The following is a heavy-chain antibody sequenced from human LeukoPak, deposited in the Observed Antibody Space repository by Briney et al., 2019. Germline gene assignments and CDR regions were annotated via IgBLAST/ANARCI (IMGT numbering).Heavy chain of an antibody. Sequence: SETLSLTCTVSGGSISSYYWGWIRQPPGKGLEWIGSIYYSGSTYYNPSLKSRVTISVDTSKNQFSLKLSSVTAADTAVYYCARELRLGELSLKDWFDPWGQGTLVTVSS. CDR3: ARELRLGELSLKDWFDP. CDR1: GGSISSYY. D-gene: IGHD3-16*02. J-gene: IGHJ5*02. V-gene: IGHV4-39*02. CDR2: IYYSGST.